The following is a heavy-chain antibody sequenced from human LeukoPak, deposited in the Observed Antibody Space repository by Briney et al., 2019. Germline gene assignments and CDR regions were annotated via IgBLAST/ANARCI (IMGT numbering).Heavy chain of an antibody. V-gene: IGHV5-51*01. CDR3: ASYCSSTSCYGAFDI. CDR2: IYPGDSDT. D-gene: IGHD2-2*01. CDR1: GYSFTSYW. J-gene: IGHJ3*02. Sequence: GESLKISCKGPGYSFTSYWIGWVRQMPGKGLEGMGIIYPGDSDTRYSPSFQGQVTISADKSISTAYLQWSSLKASDTAMYYCASYCSSTSCYGAFDIWGQGTMVTVSS.